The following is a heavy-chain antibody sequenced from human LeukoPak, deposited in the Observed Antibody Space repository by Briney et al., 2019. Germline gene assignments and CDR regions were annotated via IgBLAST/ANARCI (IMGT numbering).Heavy chain of an antibody. CDR2: ISSGSSYI. V-gene: IGHV3-21*01. D-gene: IGHD5-24*01. J-gene: IGHJ6*02. CDR3: ARTRDGFSYYYGMDV. CDR1: GFTFSGSS. Sequence: PGGSLRLSCAASGFTFSGSSMNWVRQAPGKGLEWVSSISSGSSYIYYSDSVKGRFAISRDNAKNSLYLQMNSLRAEDTAVYYCARTRDGFSYYYGMDVWGQRTTVTVSS.